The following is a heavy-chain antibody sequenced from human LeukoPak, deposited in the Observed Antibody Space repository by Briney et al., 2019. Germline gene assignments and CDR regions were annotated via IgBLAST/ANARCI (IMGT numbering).Heavy chain of an antibody. CDR3: ARHVVGDYYGSGSHPDY. D-gene: IGHD3-10*01. V-gene: IGHV4-34*01. Sequence: SETLSLTSSVYGGSFSGYYWSWIRHPPGKGLEWIGEINHSGSTHYNPSLKSRVTTSVDTSKHQFSLKLSSVTAADTAVYYCARHVVGDYYGSGSHPDYWGQGTLVTVSS. J-gene: IGHJ4*02. CDR1: GGSFSGYY. CDR2: INHSGST.